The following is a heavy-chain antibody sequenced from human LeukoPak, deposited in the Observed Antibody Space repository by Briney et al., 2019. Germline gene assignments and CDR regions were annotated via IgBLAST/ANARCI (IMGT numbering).Heavy chain of an antibody. CDR3: ARSPLGYCSGGSCYWFDP. V-gene: IGHV3-11*06. CDR2: ISSSSSYT. Sequence: PGGSLRLSCAASGFTFSDYYMSWIRQAPGKGLEWVSYISSSSSYTNYADSVKGRFTISRDNAKNSLYLQMNSLRAEDTAVYYCARSPLGYCSGGSCYWFDPWGQGTLVTVSS. CDR1: GFTFSDYY. J-gene: IGHJ5*02. D-gene: IGHD2-15*01.